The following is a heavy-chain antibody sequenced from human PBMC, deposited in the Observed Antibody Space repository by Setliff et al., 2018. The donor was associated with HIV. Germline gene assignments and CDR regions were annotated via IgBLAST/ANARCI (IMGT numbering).Heavy chain of an antibody. CDR3: ARENEGGAFDI. CDR2: ISAYNGNT. D-gene: IGHD1-1*01. V-gene: IGHV1-18*01. J-gene: IGHJ3*02. CDR1: GYTFFNFG. Sequence: ASVKVSCKASGYTFFNFGISWVRQAPGQGLEWMGWISAYNGNTNSAQRLQGRVTLTTDTSTSTAYMDLRSLRSDDTAVYFCARENEGGAFDIWGQGTMVTVSS.